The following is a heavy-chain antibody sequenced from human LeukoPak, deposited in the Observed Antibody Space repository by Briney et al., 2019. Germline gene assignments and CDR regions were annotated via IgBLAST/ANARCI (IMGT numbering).Heavy chain of an antibody. Sequence: GGSLKLSCVASGFPVSSYWMTWVRQAPGKGLEWVANIKQDGSKKSYVDSVKGRFTISRDNAKNSLYLQMNSLRAEDTAIYYCTRVGYIDEGIDYWGQGTLVTVSS. CDR1: GFPVSSYW. CDR2: IKQDGSKK. CDR3: TRVGYIDEGIDY. J-gene: IGHJ4*02. D-gene: IGHD5-24*01. V-gene: IGHV3-7*04.